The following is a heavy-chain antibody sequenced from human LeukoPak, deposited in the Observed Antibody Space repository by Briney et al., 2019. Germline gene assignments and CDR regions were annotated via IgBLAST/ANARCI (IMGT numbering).Heavy chain of an antibody. Sequence: ALLLSCAASGFTFDDYAMHGVRPPPGKGLEWVSGSSWNRGTIGYADSVKGRFTISRDNAKNSLYLQMNSLRAEDTALYYCAKLPDNYYDTSGYSFDYWGQGTLVTVSS. D-gene: IGHD3-22*01. CDR1: GFTFDDYA. CDR3: AKLPDNYYDTSGYSFDY. CDR2: SSWNRGTI. J-gene: IGHJ4*02. V-gene: IGHV3-9*01.